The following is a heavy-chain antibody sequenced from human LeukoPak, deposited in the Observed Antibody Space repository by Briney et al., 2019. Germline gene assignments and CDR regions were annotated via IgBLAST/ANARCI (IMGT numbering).Heavy chain of an antibody. Sequence: PGGSLRLSCAASGFTFDDYAMHWVRQAPGKGLEWVSGISWNSGSIGYADSVKGRFTISGDNAKNSLYLQMNSLRAEDTALYYCAKARFGEPTPFDYWGQGTLVTVSS. CDR1: GFTFDDYA. V-gene: IGHV3-9*01. J-gene: IGHJ4*02. CDR2: ISWNSGSI. CDR3: AKARFGEPTPFDY. D-gene: IGHD3-10*01.